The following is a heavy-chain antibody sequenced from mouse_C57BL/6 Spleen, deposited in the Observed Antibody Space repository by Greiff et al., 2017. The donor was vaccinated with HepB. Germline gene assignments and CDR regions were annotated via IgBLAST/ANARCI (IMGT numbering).Heavy chain of an antibody. Sequence: VQLQQSGPELVKPGASVKISCKASGYTFTDYYMNWVKQSHGKSLEWSGDINPNNGGTSYNQKFKGKATLTVDKSSSTAYMELRSLTSEDSAVYYCARPYYGRDWYFDVWGTGTTVTVSS. V-gene: IGHV1-26*01. J-gene: IGHJ1*03. CDR3: ARPYYGRDWYFDV. CDR1: GYTFTDYY. CDR2: INPNNGGT. D-gene: IGHD1-1*01.